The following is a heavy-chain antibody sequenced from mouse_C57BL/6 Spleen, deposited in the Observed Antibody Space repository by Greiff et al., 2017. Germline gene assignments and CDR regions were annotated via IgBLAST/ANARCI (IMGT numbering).Heavy chain of an antibody. D-gene: IGHD1-1*01. V-gene: IGHV1-82*01. J-gene: IGHJ2*01. CDR3: ARSRLLLYFDY. CDR1: GYAFSSSW. CDR2: IYPGDGDT. Sequence: VQLQQSGPELVKPGASVKISCKASGYAFSSSWMNWVKQRPGKGLEWIGRIYPGDGDTNYNGKFKGKATLTADKSSSTAYMQLSSLTSEDSAVYFCARSRLLLYFDYWGQGTTLTVSS.